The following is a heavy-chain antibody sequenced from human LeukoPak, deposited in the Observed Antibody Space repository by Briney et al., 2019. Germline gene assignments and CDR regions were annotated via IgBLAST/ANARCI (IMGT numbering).Heavy chain of an antibody. Sequence: SETLSLTGAVSGVPIASHSWWSWVRQPPGKGLEWIGEIYHTGGANYKPSLKSRVTMSVDTSNNHFSLKLTSVTAADTAVYFCAYNRDFALDNWGQGTLVTVSS. V-gene: IGHV4/OR15-8*01. CDR1: GVPIASHSW. CDR2: IYHTGGA. D-gene: IGHD1-14*01. CDR3: AYNRDFALDN. J-gene: IGHJ4*02.